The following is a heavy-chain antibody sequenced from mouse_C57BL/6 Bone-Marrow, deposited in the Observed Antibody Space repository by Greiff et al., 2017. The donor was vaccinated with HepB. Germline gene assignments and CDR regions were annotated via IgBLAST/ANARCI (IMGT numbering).Heavy chain of an antibody. CDR3: ARDAGITTGYFDV. J-gene: IGHJ1*03. D-gene: IGHD1-1*01. Sequence: DVKLVESGGGLVQSGRSLRLSCATSGFTFSDFYMEWVRQAPGKGLEWIAASRNKANDYTTEYSASVKGRFIVSRDTSQSILYLQMNALRAEDTAIYYCARDAGITTGYFDVWGTGTTVTVSS. CDR1: GFTFSDFY. CDR2: SRNKANDYTT. V-gene: IGHV7-1*01.